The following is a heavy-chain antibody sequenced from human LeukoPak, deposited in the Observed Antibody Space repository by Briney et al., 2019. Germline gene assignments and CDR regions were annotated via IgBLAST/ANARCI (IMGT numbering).Heavy chain of an antibody. V-gene: IGHV3-23*01. Sequence: PGGSLRLSCAASGFTFSNYAVSWVRQAPGKGLEWVSTLSNSGGITYYADSVKGRFTISRDNSKNTLYLLMNSLRAEDTAVYYCARRGGIHLEYFDYWGQGTLVTVSS. J-gene: IGHJ4*02. CDR2: LSNSGGIT. CDR1: GFTFSNYA. CDR3: ARRGGIHLEYFDY. D-gene: IGHD3-3*01.